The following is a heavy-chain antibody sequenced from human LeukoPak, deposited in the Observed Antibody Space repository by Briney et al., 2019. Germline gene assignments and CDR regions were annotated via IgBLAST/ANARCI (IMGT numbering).Heavy chain of an antibody. CDR3: ARAPSSGWYELLSFPFDY. D-gene: IGHD6-19*01. Sequence: KPSETLSLTCAVYGGSFSGYYWSWIRQPPGKGLEWIGEINHSGSTNYNPSLKSRVTISVDTSKNQFSLKLSSVTAADTAVYYCARAPSSGWYELLSFPFDYWGQGTLVTVSS. J-gene: IGHJ4*02. CDR2: INHSGST. CDR1: GGSFSGYY. V-gene: IGHV4-34*01.